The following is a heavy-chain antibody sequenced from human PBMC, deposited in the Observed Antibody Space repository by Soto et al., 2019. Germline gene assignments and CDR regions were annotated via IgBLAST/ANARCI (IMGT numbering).Heavy chain of an antibody. V-gene: IGHV3-73*01. Sequence: EVQLVESGGGLVQPGGSLKLSCAASGFTFSGSAMHWVRQASGKGLEWVGRIRSKANSYATAYAASVKGRFTISRDDSKNTAYLQMNSLKTEDTAVYYCTRLGGSRAEKYYYSYMDVWGKGTTVTVSS. D-gene: IGHD2-15*01. CDR1: GFTFSGSA. CDR3: TRLGGSRAEKYYYSYMDV. CDR2: IRSKANSYAT. J-gene: IGHJ6*03.